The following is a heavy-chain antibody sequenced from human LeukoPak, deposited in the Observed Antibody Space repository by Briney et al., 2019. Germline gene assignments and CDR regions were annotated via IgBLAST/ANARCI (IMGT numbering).Heavy chain of an antibody. CDR3: AKGCGFENYYYYGMDV. CDR1: GSTFDDCA. CDR2: ISWDSDYK. D-gene: IGHD3-10*01. V-gene: IGHV3-9*01. J-gene: IGHJ6*02. Sequence: GRSLRLSCAASGSTFDDCAMHWVRQVPGKGLEWVSGISWDSDYKGYADSVKGRFTISRDNTKNSLYLQMNSLRVEDTALYFCAKGCGFENYYYYGMDVWGQGTTVTVSS.